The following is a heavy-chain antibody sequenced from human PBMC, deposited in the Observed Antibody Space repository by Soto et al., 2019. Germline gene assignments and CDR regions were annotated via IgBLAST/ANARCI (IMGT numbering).Heavy chain of an antibody. CDR1: GFSFEIYW. V-gene: IGHV3-7*01. J-gene: IGHJ4*02. Sequence: SLRLSCAASGFSFEIYWMGWVRQAPGKGLGWVANINPDGSGEYYLDSVKGRFTISRDNAKNSVYLQMNSLVGDDTAVYYCARENWFFDYWGQGTPVTVSS. D-gene: IGHD3-10*01. CDR3: ARENWFFDY. CDR2: INPDGSGE.